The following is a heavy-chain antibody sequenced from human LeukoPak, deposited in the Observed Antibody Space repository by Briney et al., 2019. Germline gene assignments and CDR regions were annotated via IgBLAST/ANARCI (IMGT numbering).Heavy chain of an antibody. CDR2: IIPIFGTA. Sequence: GASVKVSCKASGGTFSSYAISWVRQAPGQGLEWMGGIIPIFGTANYAQKFQGRVTITADESTSTAYMELSSLRSEDTAVYYCARESAGIAAAGTFDYWGQGTLVTVSS. J-gene: IGHJ4*02. D-gene: IGHD6-13*01. CDR1: GGTFSSYA. V-gene: IGHV1-69*13. CDR3: ARESAGIAAAGTFDY.